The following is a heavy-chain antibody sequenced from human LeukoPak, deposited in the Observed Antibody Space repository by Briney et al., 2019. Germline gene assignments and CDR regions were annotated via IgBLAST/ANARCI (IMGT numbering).Heavy chain of an antibody. CDR3: ARVQAVGVPVAIDAYYSYGMDV. V-gene: IGHV1-69*04. D-gene: IGHD2-2*02. Sequence: ASVKVSCKASGGTFSRNAISWVRQAPGQGLEWMGRFIPILGIETYAQRFQGRVTTTADRSMSTAYMELSSLTSEDTAVYYCARVQAVGVPVAIDAYYSYGMDVWGQGTAVTVSS. J-gene: IGHJ6*02. CDR1: GGTFSRNA. CDR2: FIPILGIE.